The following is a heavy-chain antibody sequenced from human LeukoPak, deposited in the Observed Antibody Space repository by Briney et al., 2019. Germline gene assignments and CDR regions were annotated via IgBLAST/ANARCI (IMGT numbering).Heavy chain of an antibody. V-gene: IGHV4-59*01. Sequence: PSETLSLTFTVSGDSISTTYWSWIRHSPGKGLEWIGYVSDTGSPDYNPSLKSRVTMSVDTSKNHLSLKLNSVSAADTAVYYCARVPFTSSWYFDHWGQGTLVTVSS. J-gene: IGHJ4*02. CDR1: GDSISTTY. CDR2: VSDTGSP. CDR3: ARVPFTSSWYFDH. D-gene: IGHD6-13*01.